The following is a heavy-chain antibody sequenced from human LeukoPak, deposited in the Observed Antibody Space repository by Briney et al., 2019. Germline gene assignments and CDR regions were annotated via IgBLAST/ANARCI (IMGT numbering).Heavy chain of an antibody. J-gene: IGHJ6*03. CDR1: GGSISSYY. CDR3: ARDRVFHLYYMDV. CDR2: IYTSGST. Sequence: PSETLSLTCTVSGGSISSYYWSWIRQPAGKELEWIGRIYTSGSTNYNPSLKSRVTMSVDTSKNQFSLKLSSVTAADTAVYYCARDRVFHLYYMDVWGKGTTVTVSS. D-gene: IGHD6-13*01. V-gene: IGHV4-4*07.